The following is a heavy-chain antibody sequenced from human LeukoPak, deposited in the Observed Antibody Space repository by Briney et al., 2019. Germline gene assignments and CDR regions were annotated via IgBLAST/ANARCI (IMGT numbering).Heavy chain of an antibody. CDR2: TYYDGST. Sequence: GSLRLSCAASGFTFKSYSMNWVRQPPGKGLEWIGSTYYDGSTYYNPSLKSRVTISRDTSKDQFSLRLSSVTAADTAVYYCARRSSGRPADYWGQGTLVTVSS. CDR3: ARRSSGRPADY. CDR1: GFTFKSYS. D-gene: IGHD3-3*01. V-gene: IGHV4-39*07. J-gene: IGHJ4*02.